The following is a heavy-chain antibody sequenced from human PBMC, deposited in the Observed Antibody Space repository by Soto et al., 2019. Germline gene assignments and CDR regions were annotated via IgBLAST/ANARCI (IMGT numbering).Heavy chain of an antibody. J-gene: IGHJ4*02. CDR3: LRSYDFCTGYYNLDY. Sequence: ASVKVSCKASGYTFTSYGISWVRQAPGQGLEWMGWISAYNGNTNYAQKLQGRVTMTTDTSTSTAYMELRSLRSDDTAVYYCLRSYDFCTGYYNLDYCRQRTLVTVSS. D-gene: IGHD3-3*01. V-gene: IGHV1-18*01. CDR2: ISAYNGNT. CDR1: GYTFTSYG.